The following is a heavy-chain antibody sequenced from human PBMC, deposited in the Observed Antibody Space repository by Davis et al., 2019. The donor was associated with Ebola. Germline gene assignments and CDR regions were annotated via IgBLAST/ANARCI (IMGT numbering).Heavy chain of an antibody. J-gene: IGHJ4*02. Sequence: PGGSLRLSCAVYGGSFSGYYWSWIRQPPGKGLEWIGEINHSGSTNYNPSLKSRVTISVDTSKNQFSLKLSSVTAADTAVYYCARAFPHFDYWGQGTLVTVSS. CDR2: INHSGST. V-gene: IGHV4-34*01. CDR3: ARAFPHFDY. D-gene: IGHD2/OR15-2a*01. CDR1: GGSFSGYY.